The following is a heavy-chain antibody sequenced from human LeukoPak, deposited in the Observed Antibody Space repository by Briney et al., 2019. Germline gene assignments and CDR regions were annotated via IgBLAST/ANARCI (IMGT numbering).Heavy chain of an antibody. D-gene: IGHD6-19*01. Sequence: GGSLRLSCAASGFTFSSYAMSWVRQAPGKGLEGVSAISGSGGSTYYADSVKGRFTISRDNSKNTLYLQMNSLRAEDTAVYYCAKDAHSSGWYKLEYRYFDYWGQGTLVTVSS. CDR3: AKDAHSSGWYKLEYRYFDY. CDR2: ISGSGGST. CDR1: GFTFSSYA. J-gene: IGHJ4*02. V-gene: IGHV3-23*01.